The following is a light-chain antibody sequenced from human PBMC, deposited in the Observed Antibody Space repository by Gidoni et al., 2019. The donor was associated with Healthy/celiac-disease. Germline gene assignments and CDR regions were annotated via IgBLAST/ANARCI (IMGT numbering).Light chain of an antibody. CDR1: QRISRY. CDR2: AAS. CDR3: QQANSYPPT. Sequence: DIQLTTSQSFLSASVGDRVTITCRASQRISRYLAWYQQKPGKAPKLLIYAASTLQSGVPSRLSGSGSGTDFTLTISSLQPEDFATYYCQQANSYPPTFGRGTKLEIK. J-gene: IGKJ4*01. V-gene: IGKV1-9*01.